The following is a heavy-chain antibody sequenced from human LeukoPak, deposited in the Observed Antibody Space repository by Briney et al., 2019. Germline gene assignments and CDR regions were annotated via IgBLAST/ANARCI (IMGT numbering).Heavy chain of an antibody. D-gene: IGHD4-11*01. V-gene: IGHV4-38-2*02. CDR3: VRDDYNNYGDL. CDR2: MYHSGTP. J-gene: IGHJ4*02. CDR1: GYSISSGYF. Sequence: SETLSLTCTVSGYSISSGYFWGWVRQPPGKGLEWIGSMYHSGTPNYNPSLKSRVTISLDTSKNQISLNVRSVTAADTAVYYCVRDDYNNYGDLRGQGTLVTVSS.